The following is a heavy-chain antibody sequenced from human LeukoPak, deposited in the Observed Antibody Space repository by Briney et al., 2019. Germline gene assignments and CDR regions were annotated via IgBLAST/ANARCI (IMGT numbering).Heavy chain of an antibody. CDR2: IYYFGST. CDR1: GGSINSGGYY. CDR3: ARGVAAMYSRGTYFDY. Sequence: SETLSLTCTVSGGSINSGGYYWNWIRQHPGKGLEWIGYIYYFGSTYYNPSLKSRVTISVDTSKNQFSLKLSSVTAADTAVYYCARGVAAMYSRGTYFDYWGQGTLVTVSS. V-gene: IGHV4-31*03. J-gene: IGHJ4*02. D-gene: IGHD5-18*01.